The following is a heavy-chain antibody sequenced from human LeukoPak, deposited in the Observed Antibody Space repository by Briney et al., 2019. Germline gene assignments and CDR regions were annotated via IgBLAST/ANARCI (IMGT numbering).Heavy chain of an antibody. CDR1: GGSFSGYY. CDR3: ARAASYCSGGSCYNID. D-gene: IGHD2-15*01. J-gene: IGHJ4*02. CDR2: INHSGST. V-gene: IGHV4-34*01. Sequence: PSETLSLTCAVYGGSFSGYYWSWIRQPPGKGLEWIGEINHSGSTNYNPSLKSRVTISVDTSKNQFSPKLSSVTAADTAVYYCARAASYCSGGSCYNIDWGQGTLVTVSS.